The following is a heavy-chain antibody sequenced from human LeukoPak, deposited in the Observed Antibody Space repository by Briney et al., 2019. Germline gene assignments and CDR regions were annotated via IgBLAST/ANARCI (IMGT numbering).Heavy chain of an antibody. CDR3: ARDGGPGSYYFDY. V-gene: IGHV1-2*04. CDR2: INPNSGGT. J-gene: IGHJ4*02. Sequence: GSVKVSCKASGYTFTGYYMHWVRQAPGQGLEWMGRINPNSGGTNYAQKFQGWVTMTRDTSISTAYMELSRLRSDDTAVYYCARDGGPGSYYFDYWGQGTLVTVSS. CDR1: GYTFTGYY. D-gene: IGHD4-23*01.